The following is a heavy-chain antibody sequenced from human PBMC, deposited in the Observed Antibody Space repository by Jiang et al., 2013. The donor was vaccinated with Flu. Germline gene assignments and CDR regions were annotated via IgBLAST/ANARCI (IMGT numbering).Heavy chain of an antibody. J-gene: IGHJ5*02. V-gene: IGHV4-59*12. CDR2: IYYSGST. CDR3: ARGRRDGYNYLPYNWFDP. Sequence: GSGLVKPSETLSLTCSVSGGSIHSYFWSWIRQPPGKGLEWIGYIYYSGSTEYNPSLKSRVTMAVDMSKNQFSLRLSSVTAADTAIYYCARGRRDGYNYLPYNWFDPWGHGNPGHRLL. CDR1: GGSIHSYF. D-gene: IGHD5-24*01.